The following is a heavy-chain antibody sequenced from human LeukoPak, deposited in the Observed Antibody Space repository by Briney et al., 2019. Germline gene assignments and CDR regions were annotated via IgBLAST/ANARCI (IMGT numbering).Heavy chain of an antibody. D-gene: IGHD3-22*01. V-gene: IGHV1-18*01. CDR2: ISAYNGNT. CDR1: GYTFTCYG. J-gene: IGHJ3*02. Sequence: ASVKVSCKASGYTFTCYGISWVRQAPGQGLEWMGWISAYNGNTNYAQKLQGRVTMTTDTSTSTAYMELRSLRSDDTAVYYCARFQDDSSGYSLRDAFDIWGQGTMVTVSS. CDR3: ARFQDDSSGYSLRDAFDI.